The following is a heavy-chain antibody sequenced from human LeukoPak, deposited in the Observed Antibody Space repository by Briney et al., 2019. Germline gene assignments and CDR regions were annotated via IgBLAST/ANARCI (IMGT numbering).Heavy chain of an antibody. CDR2: ISAYNGKT. CDR1: GYTFTSYG. D-gene: IGHD2-21*02. CDR3: ARGHGGDYYFDY. Sequence: ASVKVSCKASGYTFTSYGISWVRQAPGQGLEWMGWISAYNGKTNYVQKLQGRVTMTTDTSTSTAYMELRSLRSDDRAVYYCARGHGGDYYFDYWGQGTLVTVSS. V-gene: IGHV1-18*01. J-gene: IGHJ4*02.